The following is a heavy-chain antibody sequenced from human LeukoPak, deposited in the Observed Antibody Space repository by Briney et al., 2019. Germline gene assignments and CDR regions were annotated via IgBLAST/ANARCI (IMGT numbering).Heavy chain of an antibody. J-gene: IGHJ5*02. Sequence: KPSETLSLTCAVYGGSFSGYYWSWIRQPPGKGLEWIGEINHSGSTNYNPSLKSRVTISADTSKNQFSLKLSSVTAADTAVYYCARYHGGGSNWFDPWGQGTLVTVSS. CDR1: GGSFSGYY. CDR3: ARYHGGGSNWFDP. CDR2: INHSGST. V-gene: IGHV4-34*01. D-gene: IGHD3-16*01.